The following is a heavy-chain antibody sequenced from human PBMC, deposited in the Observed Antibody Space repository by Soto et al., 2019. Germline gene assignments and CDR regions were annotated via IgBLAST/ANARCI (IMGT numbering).Heavy chain of an antibody. CDR2: ISSSSSYI. V-gene: IGHV3-21*01. CDR3: ARDEGIVAIPFDY. Sequence: EVQLVESGGGLVKPGGSLRLSCAASGFTFSSYSMNWVRQAPGKGLEWVSSISSSSSYIYYADSVKGRFTISRDNANNSLYLQMNSLRAEDTAVYYCARDEGIVAIPFDYWGQGTLVTVSS. J-gene: IGHJ4*02. D-gene: IGHD5-12*01. CDR1: GFTFSSYS.